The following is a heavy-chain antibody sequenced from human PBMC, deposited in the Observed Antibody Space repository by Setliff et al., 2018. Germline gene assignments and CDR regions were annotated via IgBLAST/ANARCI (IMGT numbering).Heavy chain of an antibody. V-gene: IGHV4-30-4*08. CDR2: IYYSGST. D-gene: IGHD3-9*01. Sequence: SETLSLTCTVSGGSISSGDYYWSWIRQPPGKGLEWIGYIYYSGSTYYNPSLKGRVTISVDTSKNHFSLKLSSVTAADAAVYYCASNILTGPYDAFDIWGRGTMVTVSS. J-gene: IGHJ3*02. CDR1: GGSISSGDYY. CDR3: ASNILTGPYDAFDI.